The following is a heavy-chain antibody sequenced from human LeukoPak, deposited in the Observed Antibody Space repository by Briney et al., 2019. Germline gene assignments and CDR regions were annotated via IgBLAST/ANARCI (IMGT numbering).Heavy chain of an antibody. CDR3: ALTRSGLYGPYGMDG. V-gene: IGHV3-30-3*01. Sequence: GGSLRLSCAASGFTFNNYAMHWVRQAPGKGLEWVAVKSYDGSNKYYADSVKGRFTISRDNSKNTLYLQMNSLRAEDTAVYYCALTRSGLYGPYGMDGWGQGTTVTVSS. CDR1: GFTFNNYA. J-gene: IGHJ6*02. D-gene: IGHD6-19*01. CDR2: KSYDGSNK.